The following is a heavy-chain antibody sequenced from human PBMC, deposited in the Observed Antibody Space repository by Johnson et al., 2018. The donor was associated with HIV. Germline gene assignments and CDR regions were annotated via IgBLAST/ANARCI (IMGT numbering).Heavy chain of an antibody. CDR2: IYSGGST. Sequence: VQLVESGGGLVQPGGSLRLSCAASGFTVSSNYMSWVRQAPGKGLEWVSVIYSGGSTYYADSVKGRFTISRDNSKNTLYFQMNSLRAEDTAVYYCAKDLRVFDWFNAYDAFDIWGQGTMVTVSS. V-gene: IGHV3-66*01. CDR3: AKDLRVFDWFNAYDAFDI. D-gene: IGHD3-9*01. CDR1: GFTVSSNY. J-gene: IGHJ3*02.